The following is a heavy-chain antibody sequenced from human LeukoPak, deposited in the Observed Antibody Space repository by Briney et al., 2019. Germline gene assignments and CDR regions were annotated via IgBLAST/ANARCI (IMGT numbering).Heavy chain of an antibody. CDR1: GYTFPSYG. D-gene: IGHD3-3*01. J-gene: IGHJ6*03. V-gene: IGHV1-18*01. CDR2: ISAYNGNT. CDR3: ARVVGTPYYDFWSGSYYMDV. Sequence: ASVKVSCKASGYTFPSYGISWVRQAPGQGLEWVGCISAYNGNTNYAQKLQGRVTMTTDTSTSTAYMELRSLRSDDTAVYYCARVVGTPYYDFWSGSYYMDVWGKGTTVTVSS.